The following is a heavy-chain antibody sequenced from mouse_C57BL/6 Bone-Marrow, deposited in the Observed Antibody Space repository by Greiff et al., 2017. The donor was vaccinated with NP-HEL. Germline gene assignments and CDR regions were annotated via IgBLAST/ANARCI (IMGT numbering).Heavy chain of an antibody. CDR2: IYPRSGNT. D-gene: IGHD2-4*01. Sequence: QVQLKESGAELARPGASVKLSCKASGYTFTSYGISWVKQRTGQGLEWIGEIYPRSGNTYYNEKFKGKATLTADKSSSTAYMELRSLTSEDSAVYFCARSEGLRREGYYAMDYWGQGTSVTVSS. CDR3: ARSEGLRREGYYAMDY. V-gene: IGHV1-81*01. CDR1: GYTFTSYG. J-gene: IGHJ4*01.